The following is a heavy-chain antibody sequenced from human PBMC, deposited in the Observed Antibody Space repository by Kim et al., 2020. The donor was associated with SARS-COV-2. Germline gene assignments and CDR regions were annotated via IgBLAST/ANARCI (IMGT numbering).Heavy chain of an antibody. CDR2: IDHSGTT. Sequence: SETLSLTCPVSGYSITASNWWTWIRQPPGRGLEWIGQIDHSGTTHYNPSLRSRLTMSVDTSNNQFSLKLSSVTAADTAVYYCVRRVKRSSFFDPWGQGTLVTVSS. CDR1: GYSITASNW. J-gene: IGHJ5*02. CDR3: VRRVKRSSFFDP. D-gene: IGHD6-19*01. V-gene: IGHV4-28*01.